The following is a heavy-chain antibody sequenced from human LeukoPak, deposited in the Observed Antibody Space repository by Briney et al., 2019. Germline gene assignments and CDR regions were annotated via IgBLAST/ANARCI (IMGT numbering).Heavy chain of an antibody. Sequence: GGSLRLSCAASGFTFSSYAMHWVRQAPGKGLEWVAVISYDGSNKYYADSVKGRFTISRDNSKNTLYLQMNSLRAEDTAVYYCASDSGYDFRSPGDYWGQETLVTVSS. D-gene: IGHD5-12*01. V-gene: IGHV3-30*04. CDR1: GFTFSSYA. CDR3: ASDSGYDFRSPGDY. CDR2: ISYDGSNK. J-gene: IGHJ4*02.